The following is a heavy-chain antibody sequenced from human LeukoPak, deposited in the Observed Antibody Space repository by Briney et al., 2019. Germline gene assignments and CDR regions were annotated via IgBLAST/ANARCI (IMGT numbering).Heavy chain of an antibody. D-gene: IGHD6-13*01. J-gene: IGHJ6*03. V-gene: IGHV3-30*02. CDR1: QFTFSSYG. CDR2: IRYDGSNK. Sequence: GGSLRLPCVGSQFTFSSYGMHWVRQAPGKGLEWVAFIRYDGSNKYYADSVKGRFTISRDNAKNSLYLQMNSLRAEDTALYHCARGGSSWYYYYMDVWGKGTTVTVSS. CDR3: ARGGSSWYYYYMDV.